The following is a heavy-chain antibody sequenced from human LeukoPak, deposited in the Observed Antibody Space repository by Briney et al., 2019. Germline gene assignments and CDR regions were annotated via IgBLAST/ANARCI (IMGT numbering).Heavy chain of an antibody. CDR3: ARRWELLTTEFDH. V-gene: IGHV4-39*01. Sequence: GSLRLSCAASGFTFSSYWMCWVRQPPGKGLEWIGSIYYSGSTYYNPSLKSRVTISVDTSKNQFSLKLSSVTAADAAVYYCARRWELLTTEFDHWGQGTLVTVSS. J-gene: IGHJ4*02. CDR1: GFTFSSYW. CDR2: IYYSGST. D-gene: IGHD1-26*01.